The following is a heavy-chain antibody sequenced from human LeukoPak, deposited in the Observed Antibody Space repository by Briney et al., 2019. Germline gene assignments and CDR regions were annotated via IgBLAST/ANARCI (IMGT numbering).Heavy chain of an antibody. CDR1: GGSISSSSYY. Sequence: PSETLSLTCTVSGGSISSSSYYWGWIRQPPGKGLEWIGSIYYSGSTYYNPSLKSRVTISVDTSKNQFSLKLSSVTAADTAVYYCASIYSSGWYEGFFWGQGTLVTVSS. CDR3: ASIYSSGWYEGFF. J-gene: IGHJ4*02. V-gene: IGHV4-39*01. D-gene: IGHD6-19*01. CDR2: IYYSGST.